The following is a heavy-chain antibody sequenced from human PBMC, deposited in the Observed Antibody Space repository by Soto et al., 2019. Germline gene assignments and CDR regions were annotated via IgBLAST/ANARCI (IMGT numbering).Heavy chain of an antibody. Sequence: QVQLQQWGAGLLKPSETLSLTCAVYGGSFSGYYWSWIRQPPGKGLEWIGEINHSGSTNYNPSLKSRVTISXXTXKXXFSLKLSSVTAADTAVYYCARGARTVTRTADYFDYWGQGTLVTVSS. CDR1: GGSFSGYY. CDR2: INHSGST. V-gene: IGHV4-34*01. CDR3: ARGARTVTRTADYFDY. J-gene: IGHJ4*02. D-gene: IGHD4-17*01.